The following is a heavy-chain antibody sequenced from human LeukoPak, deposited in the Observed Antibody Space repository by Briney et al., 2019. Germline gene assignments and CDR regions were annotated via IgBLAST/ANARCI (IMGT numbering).Heavy chain of an antibody. CDR3: ARERALGYYYDSS. V-gene: IGHV3-21*01. Sequence: GGSLRLSCAASGFTFSSYSMNWVRQAPGKGLEWVSSISSSSSYIYYADSVKGRFTISRDNAKNSLYPQMNSLRAEDTAVYYCARERALGYYYDSSWGQGTLVTVSS. CDR2: ISSSSSYI. J-gene: IGHJ4*02. D-gene: IGHD3-22*01. CDR1: GFTFSSYS.